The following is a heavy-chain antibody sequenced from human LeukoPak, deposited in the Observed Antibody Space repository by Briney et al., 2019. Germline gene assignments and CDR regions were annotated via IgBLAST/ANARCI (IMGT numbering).Heavy chain of an antibody. CDR2: IYHSGST. Sequence: SETLSLTCTVSGYSISSGYYWGWIRQPPGKGLEWIGSIYHSGSTYYNPSLKSRVTISADTSKNQFSLKLSSVTAADTAVYYCARDYSPTYYYDSSGYKAFDIWGQGTMVTVSS. V-gene: IGHV4-38-2*02. CDR3: ARDYSPTYYYDSSGYKAFDI. D-gene: IGHD3-22*01. CDR1: GYSISSGYY. J-gene: IGHJ3*02.